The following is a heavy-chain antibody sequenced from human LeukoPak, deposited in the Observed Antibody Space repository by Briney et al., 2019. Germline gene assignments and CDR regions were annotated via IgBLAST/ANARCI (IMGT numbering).Heavy chain of an antibody. J-gene: IGHJ4*02. CDR3: AKGGKWDVTPFDY. D-gene: IGHD1-26*01. CDR1: GFTFSSCA. Sequence: GGSLRLSCAASGFTFSSCAMNWVRQAPGKGLEWVSTTSGGGGSTYYADSVKGRFTISRDNSKNTLHLQVNSLRAEDTAVYYCAKGGKWDVTPFDYWGQGTLVTVSS. V-gene: IGHV3-23*01. CDR2: TSGGGGST.